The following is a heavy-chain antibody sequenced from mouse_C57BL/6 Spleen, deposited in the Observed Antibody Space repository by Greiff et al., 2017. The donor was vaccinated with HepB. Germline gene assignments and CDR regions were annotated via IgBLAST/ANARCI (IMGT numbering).Heavy chain of an antibody. J-gene: IGHJ4*01. CDR2: ISGGGGNT. CDR3: ARHRITRVYYAMDY. CDR1: GFTFSSYT. Sequence: EVKLMESGGGLVKPGGSLKLSCAASGFTFSSYTMSWVRQTPEKRLEWVATISGGGGNTYYPDSVKGRFTISRDNAKNTLYLQMSSLRSEDTALYYCARHRITRVYYAMDYWGQGTSVTVSS. V-gene: IGHV5-9*01. D-gene: IGHD2-4*01.